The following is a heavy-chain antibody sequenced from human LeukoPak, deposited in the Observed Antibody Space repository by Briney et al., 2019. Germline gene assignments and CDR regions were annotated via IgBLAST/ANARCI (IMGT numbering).Heavy chain of an antibody. Sequence: SETLSLTCTVSGGSISSYYWSWIRQPPGKGLEWIGYIYYSGSTNYNPSLKSRVTISVDTSKNQFSLKLSSVTAAGTAVYYCARVVGASLFDYWGQGTLVTVSS. CDR1: GGSISSYY. V-gene: IGHV4-59*08. J-gene: IGHJ4*02. CDR2: IYYSGST. CDR3: ARVVGASLFDY. D-gene: IGHD2-15*01.